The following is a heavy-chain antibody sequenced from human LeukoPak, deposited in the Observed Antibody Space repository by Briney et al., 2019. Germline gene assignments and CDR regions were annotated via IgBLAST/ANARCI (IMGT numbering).Heavy chain of an antibody. D-gene: IGHD2-15*01. CDR2: IRWNSGSI. CDR3: AKSAIYCSGGSCLDY. CDR1: GFTFDDYA. J-gene: IGHJ4*02. Sequence: GRSLRLSCAASGFTFDDYAMHWVRQAPGKGLEWVSGIRWNSGSIGYADSVKGRFTISRDNAKNSLYLQMNSLRAEDMALYYCAKSAIYCSGGSCLDYWGQGTLVTVSS. V-gene: IGHV3-9*03.